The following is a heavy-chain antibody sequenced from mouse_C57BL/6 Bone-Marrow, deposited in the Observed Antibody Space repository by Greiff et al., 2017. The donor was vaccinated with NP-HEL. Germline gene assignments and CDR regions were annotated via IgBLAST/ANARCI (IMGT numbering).Heavy chain of an antibody. CDR1: GYTFTSYW. CDR3: ERGGKGGARDY. Sequence: VQLQQPGAELVRPGTSVKLSCKASGYTFTSYWMHWVKQRPGKGLEWIGVIDPSASYTNYHHTLKGKATLTVDTSSSTDYMQLSSLTSEDSAVYYCERGGKGGARDYWGQGTSVTVSA. CDR2: IDPSASYT. V-gene: IGHV1-59*01. J-gene: IGHJ4*01.